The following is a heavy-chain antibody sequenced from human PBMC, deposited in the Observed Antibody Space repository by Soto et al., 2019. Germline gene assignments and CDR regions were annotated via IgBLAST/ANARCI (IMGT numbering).Heavy chain of an antibody. D-gene: IGHD3-10*02. J-gene: IGHJ5*02. CDR1: GGTFSSYS. Sequence: ASVQVSCKASGGTFSSYSSNWVRQAPGQGLEWMGGIIPIFGTANYAQKFQGRVTITADESTSTAYMELSSLRFEDTAVYYCARDPGPHVFGEEPWGQGTPVTVSS. CDR3: ARDPGPHVFGEEP. V-gene: IGHV1-69*13. CDR2: IIPIFGTA.